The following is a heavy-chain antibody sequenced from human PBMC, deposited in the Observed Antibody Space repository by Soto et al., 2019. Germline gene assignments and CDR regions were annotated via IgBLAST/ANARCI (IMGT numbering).Heavy chain of an antibody. Sequence: GGSLRLSCAASGFTFSSYGMHWVRQAPGKGLEWVAVIWYDGSNKYYADSVKGRFTISRDNSKNTLYLQMNSLRAEDTAVYYCARDLGVAVFDYWGQGTLVTVSS. CDR2: IWYDGSNK. CDR1: GFTFSSYG. CDR3: ARDLGVAVFDY. V-gene: IGHV3-33*01. D-gene: IGHD7-27*01. J-gene: IGHJ4*02.